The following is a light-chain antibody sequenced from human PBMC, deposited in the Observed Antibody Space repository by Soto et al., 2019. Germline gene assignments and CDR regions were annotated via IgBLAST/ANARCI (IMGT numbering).Light chain of an antibody. CDR1: QSISKY. J-gene: IGKJ5*01. V-gene: IGKV1-17*01. Sequence: DIQMTQSPSSLSASVGDRVTLTCRATQSISKYLNWYQQKPGKAPNLLIYSTSTLQSGVPSRFSGSGSGTEFTLTISSLQPEDFATYYCQQLNSYPLTFGQGTRLEIK. CDR2: STS. CDR3: QQLNSYPLT.